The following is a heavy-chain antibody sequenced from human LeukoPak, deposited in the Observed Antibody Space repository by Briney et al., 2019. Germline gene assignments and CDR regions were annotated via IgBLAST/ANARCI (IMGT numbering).Heavy chain of an antibody. D-gene: IGHD3-10*01. V-gene: IGHV3-21*01. J-gene: IGHJ6*02. Sequence: GGSLRLSCAAPGFTFSSYSMNWVRQAPGKGLEWVSSISSSSSYIYYADSVKGRFTISRDNAKNSLYLQMNSLRAEDTAVYYCARGDYYGSGSYSLDYYYGMDVWGQGTTVTVSS. CDR3: ARGDYYGSGSYSLDYYYGMDV. CDR1: GFTFSSYS. CDR2: ISSSSSYI.